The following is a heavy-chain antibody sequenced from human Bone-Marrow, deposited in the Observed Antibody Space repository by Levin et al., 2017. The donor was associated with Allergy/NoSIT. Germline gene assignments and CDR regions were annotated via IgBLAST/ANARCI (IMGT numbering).Heavy chain of an antibody. CDR3: SKGGLRQTLDY. J-gene: IGHJ4*02. CDR2: ISGSGAGT. Sequence: GESLKISCAASGFTFSSYAVGWVRQAPGKGLEWVSVISGSGAGTYYADSVKGRFSISRDNSKDMLYLQMNSLRAEDTAVYYCSKGGLRQTLDYWGQGTLVTVSS. D-gene: IGHD3-16*01. CDR1: GFTFSSYA. V-gene: IGHV3-23*01.